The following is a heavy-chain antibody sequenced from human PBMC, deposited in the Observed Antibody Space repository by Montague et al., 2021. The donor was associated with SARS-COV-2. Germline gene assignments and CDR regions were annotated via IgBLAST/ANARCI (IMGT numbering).Heavy chain of an antibody. D-gene: IGHD1-26*01. CDR3: SRQTKWDATGYVDR. V-gene: IGHV4-39*01. CDR2: ISYSGTT. CDR1: GGSINSISYY. J-gene: IGHJ2*01. Sequence: SETLSLTCTVSGGSINSISYYWVWIRQPPGKGLEWIGCISYSGTTYYNPSLKGRVTMSVDTSKNRFSLKLTSVTAADTSVFYCSRQTKWDATGYVDRWGRGTLVTVSS.